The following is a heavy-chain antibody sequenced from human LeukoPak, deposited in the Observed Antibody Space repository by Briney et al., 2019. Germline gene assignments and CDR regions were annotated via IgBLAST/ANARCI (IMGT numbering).Heavy chain of an antibody. J-gene: IGHJ4*02. CDR3: ARDFAYGSGSTHFDY. CDR1: GYTFTSYY. Sequence: ASVKVSCKASGYTFTSYYMHWVRQAPGQGLEWMGIINPSGGSTNYAQKFQGRVTMTRDTSTSTVYMELSSLRSEDTAVYHCARDFAYGSGSTHFDYWGQGTLVTVSS. V-gene: IGHV1-46*01. D-gene: IGHD3-10*01. CDR2: INPSGGST.